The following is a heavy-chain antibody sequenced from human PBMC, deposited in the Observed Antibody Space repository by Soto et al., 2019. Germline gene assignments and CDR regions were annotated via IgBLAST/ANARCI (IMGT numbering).Heavy chain of an antibody. D-gene: IGHD6-19*01. J-gene: IGHJ4*02. CDR3: ATNSNSTVAGTFSFDY. CDR1: GFSLTTPGVS. Sequence: QITLKESGPTLVKPTQTLTLTCTFSGFSLTTPGVSVGWIRQPPGKALEWLGLLYWDDDKRYSPALTTRLTFPKDAAKTSFVPTLTTVDPVDTATYYCATNSNSTVAGTFSFDYWGQGTLVTVSS. CDR2: LYWDDDK. V-gene: IGHV2-5*02.